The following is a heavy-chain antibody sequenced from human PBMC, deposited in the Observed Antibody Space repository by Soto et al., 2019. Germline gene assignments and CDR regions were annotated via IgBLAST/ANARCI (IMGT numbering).Heavy chain of an antibody. J-gene: IGHJ6*02. CDR3: ASTGIVGATKVYYYYYYGMDV. CDR1: GGSFSGYY. Sequence: SETLSLTCAVYGGSFSGYYWSWIRHPPGKGLEWIGEINHSGRTNYNPSLKSRVTISVDTSKNQFSLQLSSVTAADTAVYYCASTGIVGATKVYYYYYYGMDVWGQGTTVTVSS. CDR2: INHSGRT. D-gene: IGHD1-26*01. V-gene: IGHV4-34*01.